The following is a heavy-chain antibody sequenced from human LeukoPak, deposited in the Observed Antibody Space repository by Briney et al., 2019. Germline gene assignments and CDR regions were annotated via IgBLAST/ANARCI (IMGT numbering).Heavy chain of an antibody. D-gene: IGHD3-16*02. J-gene: IGHJ4*02. V-gene: IGHV3-30*18. CDR2: ISYDGTIQ. CDR3: AKGPDLIGRDYFDY. Sequence: GGSLRLSCAASRFTFSNYGMHWVRQAPGKGLEWVAVISYDGTIQYYADSVKGRFTISRDNHKNILFLQMNSLRAEDTAVYYCAKGPDLIGRDYFDYWGQGTLVTVSS. CDR1: RFTFSNYG.